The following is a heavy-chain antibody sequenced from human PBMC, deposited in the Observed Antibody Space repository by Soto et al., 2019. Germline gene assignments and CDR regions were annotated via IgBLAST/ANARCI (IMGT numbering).Heavy chain of an antibody. V-gene: IGHV1-69*13. CDR1: GGTFSIYT. J-gene: IGHJ6*02. D-gene: IGHD4-17*01. Sequence: ASVKFSCKASGGTFSIYTISWVRQAPGQGLEWMGGIIPIFGTANYAQKFQGRVTITADESTSTAYMELSSLRSEDTAVYYCARDQTTVTNYYYYGMDVWGQGTTVTVSS. CDR2: IIPIFGTA. CDR3: ARDQTTVTNYYYYGMDV.